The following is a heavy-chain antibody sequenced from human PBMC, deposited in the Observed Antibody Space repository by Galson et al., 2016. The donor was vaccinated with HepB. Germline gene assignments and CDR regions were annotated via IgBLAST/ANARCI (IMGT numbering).Heavy chain of an antibody. CDR3: ARHEGSSMAALVS. CDR2: IDLSDSYT. V-gene: IGHV5-10-1*01. CDR1: GSNFTSYW. J-gene: IGHJ4*02. Sequence: QSGAEVKKPGESLRISCKGSGSNFTSYWISWVRQMPGKGLEWMGRIDLSDSYTNYNPSYRDHVSMSADKSITAAYLQWRSLKPSDTAIYFCARHEGSSMAALVSWGQGTLVTVSS. D-gene: IGHD6-6*01.